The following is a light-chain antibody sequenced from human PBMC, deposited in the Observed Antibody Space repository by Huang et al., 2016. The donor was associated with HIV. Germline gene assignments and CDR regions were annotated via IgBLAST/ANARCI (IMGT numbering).Light chain of an antibody. V-gene: IGKV3-11*01. Sequence: EIVLTQSPATLSLSPGERATLSCRASQSVGSYLAWFQQKPGQVPRLLIYDASNRATGVPARFRGSGSGTDFTLTVSSLEPEDFAVYYCQQRINWPAITFGQGTRLEIK. CDR3: QQRINWPAIT. J-gene: IGKJ5*01. CDR1: QSVGSY. CDR2: DAS.